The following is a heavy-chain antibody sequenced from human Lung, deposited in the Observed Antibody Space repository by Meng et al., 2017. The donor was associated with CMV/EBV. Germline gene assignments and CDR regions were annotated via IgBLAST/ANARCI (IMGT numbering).Heavy chain of an antibody. J-gene: IGHJ4*02. CDR2: IYYSGST. Sequence: GSLRLSXTVSGGSISSSSYYWGWIRQPPGKGLEWIGSIYYSGSTYYNPSLKSRVTISVDTSKNQFSLKLSSVTAADTAVYYCARRGYCSSTSRCPERFFDYWGQGTLVTFSS. CDR1: GGSISSSSYY. D-gene: IGHD2-2*01. CDR3: ARRGYCSSTSRCPERFFDY. V-gene: IGHV4-39*01.